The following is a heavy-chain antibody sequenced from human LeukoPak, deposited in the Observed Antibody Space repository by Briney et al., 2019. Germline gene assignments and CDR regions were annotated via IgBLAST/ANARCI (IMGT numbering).Heavy chain of an antibody. D-gene: IGHD1-1*01. Sequence: ASVKVSCKVSGYSLTEICMHWVRQAPGKGLEWMGGFDPEGNKRIYAQKFKGRVTMTEDTSTDTAYMEVSSLTFEDTAVYYCAKGPPGTDNDWYFDLWGRGTLVTVSS. CDR2: FDPEGNKR. CDR1: GYSLTEIC. CDR3: AKGPPGTDNDWYFDL. J-gene: IGHJ2*01. V-gene: IGHV1-24*01.